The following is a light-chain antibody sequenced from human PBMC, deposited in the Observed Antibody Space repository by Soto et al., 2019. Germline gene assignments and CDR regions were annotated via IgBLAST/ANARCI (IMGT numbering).Light chain of an antibody. CDR2: EGT. V-gene: IGLV2-23*01. Sequence: QSVLTQPASVSGSPGQSIIISCSGSSNDVGGYNLVSWYQHHPDKAPKVIIYEGTKRPPGLSTRFSGSKSGNTASLTISGLQAEDEADYYCCSYAGGRTYVFGSGTKVTV. CDR3: CSYAGGRTYV. CDR1: SNDVGGYNL. J-gene: IGLJ1*01.